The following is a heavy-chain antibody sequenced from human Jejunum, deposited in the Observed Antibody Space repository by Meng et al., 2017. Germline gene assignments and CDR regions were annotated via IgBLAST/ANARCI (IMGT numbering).Heavy chain of an antibody. CDR3: VYGPDY. CDR1: GFTFRSFA. Sequence: VELVGAGGGLVLPGGSLRLSCTASGFTFRSFAMQWVRQAPGKGLEWVAVISYDGSNNYYADSVMGRFTISRDNSKNTLYLEMNSLRPEDTAVYYCVYGPDYWGQGTLVTVSS. J-gene: IGHJ4*02. D-gene: IGHD2/OR15-2a*01. V-gene: IGHV3-30*01. CDR2: ISYDGSNN.